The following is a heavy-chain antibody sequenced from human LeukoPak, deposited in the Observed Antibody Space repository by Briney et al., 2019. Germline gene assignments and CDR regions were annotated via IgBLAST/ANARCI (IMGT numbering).Heavy chain of an antibody. CDR3: ARSSADDAFDI. V-gene: IGHV1-8*02. Sequence: ASVKVSCKASGYTFTGYYIHWVRQAPGQGLEWMGWMNPNSGNTGYAQKFQGRVTMTRNTSISTAYMELSSLRSEDTAVYYCARSSADDAFDIWGQGTMVTVSS. D-gene: IGHD3-22*01. CDR2: MNPNSGNT. CDR1: GYTFTGYY. J-gene: IGHJ3*02.